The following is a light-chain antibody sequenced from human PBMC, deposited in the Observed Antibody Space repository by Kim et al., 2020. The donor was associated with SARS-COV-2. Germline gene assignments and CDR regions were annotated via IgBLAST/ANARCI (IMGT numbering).Light chain of an antibody. Sequence: PGERATLSCRASQSISSSYFTWYQQKPGQAPRLLIDGASSRATGIPGRFSGSGSDTDFTITISSLQPEDFAVYYCQQDNNSPYTFGQGTKLEI. CDR3: QQDNNSPYT. J-gene: IGKJ2*01. CDR2: GAS. V-gene: IGKV3D-7*01. CDR1: QSISSSY.